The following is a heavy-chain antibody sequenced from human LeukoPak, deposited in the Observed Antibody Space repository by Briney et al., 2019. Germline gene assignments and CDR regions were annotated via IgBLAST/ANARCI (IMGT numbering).Heavy chain of an antibody. Sequence: GGSLRLSCAASGFTFSDYWMTWVRQAPGKGLEWVASINDGGSDKHYVDSVKGRFTISRDNAKNSLYLQMNSLRAEDTALYYCAKDTARGGYWGQGTLVTVSS. J-gene: IGHJ4*02. CDR3: AKDTARGGY. CDR2: INDGGSDK. D-gene: IGHD3-16*01. V-gene: IGHV3-7*03. CDR1: GFTFSDYW.